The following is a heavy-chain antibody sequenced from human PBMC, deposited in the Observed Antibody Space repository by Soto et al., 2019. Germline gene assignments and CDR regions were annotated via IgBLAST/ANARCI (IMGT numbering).Heavy chain of an antibody. D-gene: IGHD3-16*01. V-gene: IGHV3-30*14. CDR3: AGWGTAGGLDG. Sequence: QVQLVESGGGVVQPGTSLRVSCVGSGFTFRSYVIHWVRQAPGKGLEWVALTSYDGSDKYYDDSVRGRFTISRDNSRNTVELQMERPGHGYAALCYCAGWGTAGGLDGWGQGTLVSVS. CDR2: TSYDGSDK. J-gene: IGHJ1*01. CDR1: GFTFRSYV.